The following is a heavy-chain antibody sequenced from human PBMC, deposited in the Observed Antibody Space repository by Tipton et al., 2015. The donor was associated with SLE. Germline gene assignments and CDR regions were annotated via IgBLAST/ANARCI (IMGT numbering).Heavy chain of an antibody. Sequence: TLSLTCTVSGHSISSGYYWSWIRQAPGKGLEWLGYTSKSGSTYYTPSLKSRVTISVDTSKNQFSLKLTSVTAADTAVYYCARGGVGGYDYFDFWGQGTLVTVSS. J-gene: IGHJ4*02. CDR1: GHSISSGYY. D-gene: IGHD5-12*01. V-gene: IGHV4-38-2*02. CDR2: TSKSGST. CDR3: ARGGVGGYDYFDF.